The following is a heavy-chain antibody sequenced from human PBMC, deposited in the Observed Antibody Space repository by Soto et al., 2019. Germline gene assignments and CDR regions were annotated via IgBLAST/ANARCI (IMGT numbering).Heavy chain of an antibody. Sequence: QVQLVQSGAEVKKPGASVKVSCKASGYTFTSYDINWVRQATGQGLEWMGWMNPNSANTGYAQKXXXXXXXXXXXXXXXXXXXXXXXXXXXXXXXXXXREGVRGMDVWGQGTTVTVS. CDR1: GYTFTSYD. CDR3: XREGVRGMDV. J-gene: IGHJ6*02. D-gene: IGHD3-16*01. V-gene: IGHV1-8*01. CDR2: MNPNSANT.